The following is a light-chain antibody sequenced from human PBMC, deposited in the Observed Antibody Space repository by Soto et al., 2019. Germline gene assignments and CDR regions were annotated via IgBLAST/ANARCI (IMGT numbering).Light chain of an antibody. J-gene: IGLJ1*01. V-gene: IGLV2-14*01. CDR3: SSYTSSSTV. Sequence: QSVLTQPASVSGSPGQSITISCTGTSSDVGGYNYVSWYQQHPGKAPKLMIYDVSKRPSGVSQRFSGSKSGNTSSLTISGLQAEDEADYYCSSYTSSSTVFGTGTKRTV. CDR1: SSDVGGYNY. CDR2: DVS.